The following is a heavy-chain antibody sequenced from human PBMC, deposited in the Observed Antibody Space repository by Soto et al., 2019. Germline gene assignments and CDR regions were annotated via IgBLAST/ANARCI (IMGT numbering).Heavy chain of an antibody. J-gene: IGHJ5*02. Sequence: QVQLVQSGAEVKKPGSSVKVSCKASGGTFSSYAISWVRQAPGQGLEWMGGIIPIFGTANYAQKFQGRVTITADESTSTAYMELSSLRSEDTAVYYCAKDRVPYCSGGSCRGFDPWGQGTLVTVSS. CDR1: GGTFSSYA. CDR3: AKDRVPYCSGGSCRGFDP. D-gene: IGHD2-15*01. V-gene: IGHV1-69*01. CDR2: IIPIFGTA.